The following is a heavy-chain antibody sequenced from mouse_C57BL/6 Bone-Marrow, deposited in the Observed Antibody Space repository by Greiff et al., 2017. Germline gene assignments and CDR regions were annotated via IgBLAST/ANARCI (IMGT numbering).Heavy chain of an antibody. J-gene: IGHJ2*01. CDR2: INPSNGGT. Sequence: VQLQQPGAELVKPGASVKLSCKASGYTFTSYYMYWVKQRPGQGLEWIGGINPSNGGTNFNEKFKSKATLTVDKSSSTAYMQLSSLTSEDSAVYDCTREGYSYYFDYWGQGTTRTVSS. D-gene: IGHD2-3*01. CDR3: TREGYSYYFDY. CDR1: GYTFTSYY. V-gene: IGHV1S81*02.